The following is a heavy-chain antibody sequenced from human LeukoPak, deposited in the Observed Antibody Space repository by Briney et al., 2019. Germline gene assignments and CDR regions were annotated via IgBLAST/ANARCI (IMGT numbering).Heavy chain of an antibody. V-gene: IGHV1-24*01. J-gene: IGHJ4*02. D-gene: IGHD3-22*01. Sequence: ASVKVSCKVSGYTLTELSMHWVRQAPGKGLEWMGGFDPEDGETIYPQKFQGRVTMTEDTSTDTAYMELSSLRSEDTAVYYCATSRSYYYDSSGYSDYWGQGTLVTVSS. CDR1: GYTLTELS. CDR2: FDPEDGET. CDR3: ATSRSYYYDSSGYSDY.